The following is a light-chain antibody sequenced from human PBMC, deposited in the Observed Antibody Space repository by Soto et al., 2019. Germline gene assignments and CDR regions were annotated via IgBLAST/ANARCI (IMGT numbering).Light chain of an antibody. CDR2: AAS. CDR1: QGIRND. J-gene: IGKJ1*01. CDR3: LQHNSYPRT. V-gene: IGKV1-17*01. Sequence: DIQMTQSPSSLSASVGDRVTITCRASQGIRNDVGWYQQKPGKAPKRLIYAASSVQSGVPSRFSGSGSGTEFTLTISSLQAEDFATYYCLQHNSYPRTFGQGTKVEIK.